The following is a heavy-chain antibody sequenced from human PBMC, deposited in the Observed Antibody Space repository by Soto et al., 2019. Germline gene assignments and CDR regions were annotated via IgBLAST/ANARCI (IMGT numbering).Heavy chain of an antibody. CDR1: GFTFSDYT. D-gene: IGHD6-19*01. CDR3: ARRTSGYFAS. J-gene: IGHJ4*02. V-gene: IGHV3-23*01. Sequence: EVQLLESGGGLVQPGGSLTLSCAASGFTFSDYTMSWVRQAPGKVLVSISAILAAYKTYYTDSVRGRFTISRHNSKNTLDLDMNSLRAEDTAVYYCARRTSGYFASWGQGALVTVSS. CDR2: ILAAYKT.